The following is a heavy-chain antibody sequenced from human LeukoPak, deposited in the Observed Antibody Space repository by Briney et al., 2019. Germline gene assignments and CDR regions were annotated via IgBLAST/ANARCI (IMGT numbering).Heavy chain of an antibody. CDR1: GYTFTGYY. CDR3: ARSSHRSGSYYTLGY. V-gene: IGHV1-2*02. Sequence: ASVKVSCEASGYTFTGYYMHWVRQAPGQGLEWMGWINPNSGGTNYAQKFQGRVTMTRDTSISTAYMELSRLRSDDTAVYYCARSSHRSGSYYTLGYWGQGTLVTVSS. CDR2: INPNSGGT. D-gene: IGHD3-10*01. J-gene: IGHJ4*02.